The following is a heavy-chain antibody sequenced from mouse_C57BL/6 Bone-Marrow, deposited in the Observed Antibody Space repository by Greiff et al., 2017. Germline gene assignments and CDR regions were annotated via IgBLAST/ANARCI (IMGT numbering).Heavy chain of an antibody. V-gene: IGHV8-12*01. CDR2: IYCDDDK. CDR3: ARGADDYGYFDV. CDR1: GFSLSTSGMG. D-gene: IGHD2-4*01. J-gene: IGHJ1*03. Sequence: QVTLKESGPGLLQSSQTLSLTCSFSGFSLSTSGMGVSWIRQPSGKGLEWLAHIYCDDDKRYNPSLKSRLTISKDTSRNPVFLKITIVDTADTATYYCARGADDYGYFDVWGTGTTVTVSS.